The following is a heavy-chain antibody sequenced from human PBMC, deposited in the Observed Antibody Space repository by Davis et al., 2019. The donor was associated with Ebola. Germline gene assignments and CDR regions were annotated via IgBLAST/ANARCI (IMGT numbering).Heavy chain of an antibody. V-gene: IGHV4-59*01. Sequence: PSETLSLTCSVSGGSFSNYHWNWIRQPPGKGLEWIGYILGRGSTDYNPSLKSRVSISVDTSKNKFTLRLNSVTAADAAVYYCARGLRYSDWFSLDVRGQGTTVTVSS. J-gene: IGHJ6*02. CDR3: ARGLRYSDWFSLDV. D-gene: IGHD3-9*01. CDR2: ILGRGST. CDR1: GGSFSNYH.